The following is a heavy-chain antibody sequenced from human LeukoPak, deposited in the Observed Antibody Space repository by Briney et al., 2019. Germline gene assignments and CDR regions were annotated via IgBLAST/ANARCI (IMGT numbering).Heavy chain of an antibody. CDR1: GGSISSGGYS. D-gene: IGHD1-26*01. J-gene: IGHJ5*02. CDR2: IYYSGST. Sequence: PSETLSLTCAVSGGSISSGGYSWSWIRQPPGKGLEWIGYIYYSGSTYYNPSLKSRVTISVDTSKNQFSLKLSSVTAADTAVYYCAREKWELRDNWFDPWGQGTLVTVSS. CDR3: AREKWELRDNWFDP. V-gene: IGHV4-30-4*07.